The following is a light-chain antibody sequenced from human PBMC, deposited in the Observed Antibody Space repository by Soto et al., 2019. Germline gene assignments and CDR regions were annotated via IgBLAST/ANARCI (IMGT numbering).Light chain of an antibody. CDR3: QHYDIYGRLT. Sequence: DIQMTQSPSTLSASVGDTVTITCRTSQTINNLLAWYQKKPGKAPGPLIFDASTVNPGVPSRFSGSGSGTDFTLTISDLQPDDFATYYCQHYDIYGRLTSGPGTTVDIK. CDR2: DAS. CDR1: QTINNL. V-gene: IGKV1-5*01. J-gene: IGKJ3*01.